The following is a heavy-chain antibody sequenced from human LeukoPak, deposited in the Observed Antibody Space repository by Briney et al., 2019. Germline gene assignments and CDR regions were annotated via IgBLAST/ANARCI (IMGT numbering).Heavy chain of an antibody. CDR2: IYYSGST. D-gene: IGHD3-22*01. Sequence: SQTLSPTCTVSGGSISSGGYYWSWIRQHPGKGLEWIGYIYYSGSTYYNPSLKSRVTISVDTSKNQFSLKLSSVTAADTAVYYCASGADYYDSSGLDYWGQGTLVTVSS. CDR3: ASGADYYDSSGLDY. V-gene: IGHV4-31*03. J-gene: IGHJ4*02. CDR1: GGSISSGGYY.